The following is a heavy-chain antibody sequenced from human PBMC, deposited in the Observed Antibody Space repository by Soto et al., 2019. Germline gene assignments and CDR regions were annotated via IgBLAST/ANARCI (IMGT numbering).Heavy chain of an antibody. Sequence: SETLSLTCTVSGGSISSSSYYWGWIRQPPGKGLEWIGSIYYSGSTYYNPSLKSRVTISVDTSKNQFSLKLSSVTAADTAVYYCARGNWNPAFDYWGQGTLVTVSS. J-gene: IGHJ4*02. D-gene: IGHD1-1*01. CDR1: GGSISSSSYY. CDR3: ARGNWNPAFDY. CDR2: IYYSGST. V-gene: IGHV4-39*01.